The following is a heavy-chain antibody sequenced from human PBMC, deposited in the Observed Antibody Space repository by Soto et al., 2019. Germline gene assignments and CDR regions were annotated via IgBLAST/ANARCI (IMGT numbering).Heavy chain of an antibody. CDR1: GGPFSGYY. CDR2: INHSGST. CDR3: ARAKVAARPWY. J-gene: IGHJ4*02. Sequence: PAETLSLTCAVYGGPFSGYYWIWVRQAPGKGLEWIGEINHSGSTNYNPSLKSRVTISVDTSKNQFSLKLSSVTAADTAVYYCARAKVAARPWYWGQGTLVTVSS. D-gene: IGHD6-6*01. V-gene: IGHV4-34*01.